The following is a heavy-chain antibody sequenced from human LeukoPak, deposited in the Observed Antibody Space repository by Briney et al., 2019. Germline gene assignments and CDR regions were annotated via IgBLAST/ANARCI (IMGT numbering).Heavy chain of an antibody. D-gene: IGHD5-24*01. J-gene: IGHJ5*02. CDR1: GYSFTSYW. V-gene: IGHV5-51*01. CDR3: ARRGRARDGYMGWFDP. Sequence: GESLKISCKGSGYSFTSYWIGWVRQMPGKGLEWMGIIYPGDSDTRYSPSFQGQVTISADKSIGTAYLQWSSLKASDTAMYYCARRGRARDGYMGWFDPWGQGTLVTVSS. CDR2: IYPGDSDT.